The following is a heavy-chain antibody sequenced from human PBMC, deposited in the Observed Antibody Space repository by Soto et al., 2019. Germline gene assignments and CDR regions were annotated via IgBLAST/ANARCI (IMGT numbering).Heavy chain of an antibody. CDR2: IYPGDSDT. V-gene: IGHV5-51*01. CDR3: ARNPSNSRSYYYAMDV. Sequence: GESLKISCKGSGYTFTDYWIGWVRQLPGKGLEWMGIIYPGDSDTRYSPSFQGHVTITVDKSTSTAYLQWNTLKASDTAMYYCARNPSNSRSYYYAMDVWGQGTTVTVSS. CDR1: GYTFTDYW. J-gene: IGHJ6*02. D-gene: IGHD4-4*01.